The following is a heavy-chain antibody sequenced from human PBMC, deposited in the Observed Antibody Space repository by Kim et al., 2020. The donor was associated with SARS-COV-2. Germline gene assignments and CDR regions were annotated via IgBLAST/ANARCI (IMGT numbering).Heavy chain of an antibody. J-gene: IGHJ4*02. CDR3: ARGTSSWYAIKDPFDY. V-gene: IGHV3-7*01. Sequence: GGSLRLSCAASGFTFSSYWMSWVRQAPGKGLEWVANIKQDGSEKYYVDSVKGRFTISRDNAKNSLYLQMNSLRAEDTAVYYCARGTSSWYAIKDPFDYWGQGTLVTVSS. CDR2: IKQDGSEK. CDR1: GFTFSSYW. D-gene: IGHD6-13*01.